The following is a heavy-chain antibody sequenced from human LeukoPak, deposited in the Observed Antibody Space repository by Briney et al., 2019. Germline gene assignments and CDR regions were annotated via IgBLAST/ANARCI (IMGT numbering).Heavy chain of an antibody. CDR3: ARDLTDYYDSSGDY. CDR1: GFTFSSYS. Sequence: GGSLRLSCAASGFTFSSYSMNWVRQAPGKGLEWVSSISSRSSTIYYADSVKGRFTISRDNAKNSLYLQMNSLRAEDTAVYYCARDLTDYYDSSGDYWGQGTLVTVSS. V-gene: IGHV3-48*04. D-gene: IGHD3-22*01. J-gene: IGHJ4*02. CDR2: ISSRSSTI.